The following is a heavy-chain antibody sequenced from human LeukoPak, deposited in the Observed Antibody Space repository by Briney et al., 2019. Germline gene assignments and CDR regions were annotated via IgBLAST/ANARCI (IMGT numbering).Heavy chain of an antibody. Sequence: GGSLRLSCAASGFTFNTHSMSWVRQSPGKGLEWVSSISSGSSHIYYADSMQGRFTISRDNAKNSLFLQMNSLRAEDTAVYYCAREIRSYGDLDYWGQGTLVTVSS. J-gene: IGHJ4*02. D-gene: IGHD1-26*01. V-gene: IGHV3-21*01. CDR1: GFTFNTHS. CDR2: ISSGSSHI. CDR3: AREIRSYGDLDY.